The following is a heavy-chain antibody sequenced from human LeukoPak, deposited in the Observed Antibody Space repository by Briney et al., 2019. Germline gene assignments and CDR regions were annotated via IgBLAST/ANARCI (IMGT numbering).Heavy chain of an antibody. D-gene: IGHD3-9*01. J-gene: IGHJ4*02. CDR1: GDSVFSNSAA. Sequence: SQTLSLTCAISGDSVFSNSAAWNWIRQSPSRGLEWLGRTYYRSKWYNDYPVSVKGRITINPDTSKNQFSLQLDSVTLEDTAVYYCARGVTVTGYYFDYWGQGTLVTVSS. CDR3: ARGVTVTGYYFDY. V-gene: IGHV6-1*01. CDR2: TYYRSKWYN.